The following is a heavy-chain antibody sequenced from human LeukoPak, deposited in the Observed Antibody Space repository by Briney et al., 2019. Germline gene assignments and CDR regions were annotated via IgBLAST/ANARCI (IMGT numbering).Heavy chain of an antibody. V-gene: IGHV3-30-3*01. CDR3: VIGYSSEDAFDI. J-gene: IGHJ3*02. CDR1: GFTFSSYA. Sequence: GGSLRLSCAASGFTFSSYAMHWVRQAPGKGLEWVAVISYDGSNKYYADSVKGRFTISRDNSENTLYLQMNSLRAEDTAVYYGVIGYSSEDAFDIWGQGTMVTVSS. CDR2: ISYDGSNK. D-gene: IGHD6-19*01.